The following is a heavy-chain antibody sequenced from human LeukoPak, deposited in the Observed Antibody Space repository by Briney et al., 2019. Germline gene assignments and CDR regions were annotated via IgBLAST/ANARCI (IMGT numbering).Heavy chain of an antibody. CDR3: ARDKCLYYDSSGYSLSGPFCTSDY. D-gene: IGHD3-22*01. V-gene: IGHV1-18*01. CDR1: GYTFTSYG. J-gene: IGHJ4*02. Sequence: GASVKVSCKASGYTFTSYGISWVRQAPGQGLEWMGWISAYNGNTNNAQKLQARVTMTTDTSTSTAYMELRSLRSDDTAVYYCARDKCLYYDSSGYSLSGPFCTSDYWGQGTLVTVSS. CDR2: ISAYNGNT.